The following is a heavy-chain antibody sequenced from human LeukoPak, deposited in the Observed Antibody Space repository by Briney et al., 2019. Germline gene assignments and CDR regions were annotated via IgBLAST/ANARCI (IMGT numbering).Heavy chain of an antibody. CDR2: VSGGGGRTT. V-gene: IGHV3-23*01. CDR1: GFIFSSYG. CDR3: AKSVHSAMVTGCLDY. Sequence: GGSLRLSCAASGFIFSSYGMSWVRQAPGKGLEWVSTVSGGGGRTTYYADSVKGRFTIYRDNSKNTLYLQMNSLRDEDTAVYYCAKSVHSAMVTGCLDYWGQGTLVTVSS. J-gene: IGHJ4*02. D-gene: IGHD5-18*01.